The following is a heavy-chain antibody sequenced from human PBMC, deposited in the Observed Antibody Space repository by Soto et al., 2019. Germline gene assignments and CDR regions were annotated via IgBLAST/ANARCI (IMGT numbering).Heavy chain of an antibody. D-gene: IGHD3-10*01. V-gene: IGHV4-30-2*01. CDR2: IYHSGST. CDR3: ARENNVLPGGYFDY. J-gene: IGHJ4*02. CDR1: GGSISSGGYS. Sequence: LSLTCAVSGGSISSGGYSWSWIRQPPGKGLEWIGYIYHSGSTCYNPSLKSRVTISVDRSKNQFSLKLSSVTAADTAVYYCARENNVLPGGYFDYWGQGTLVTVSS.